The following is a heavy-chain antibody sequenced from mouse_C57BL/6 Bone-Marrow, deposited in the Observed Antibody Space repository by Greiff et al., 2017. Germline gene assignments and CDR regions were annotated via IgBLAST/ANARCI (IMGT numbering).Heavy chain of an antibody. D-gene: IGHD2-3*01. V-gene: IGHV1-69*01. CDR3: ARGGWLPFDY. CDR2: IDPSDSYT. Sequence: VQLQQPGAELVMPGASVKLSCKASGYTFTSYWMHWVKQRPGQGLEWIGEIDPSDSYTNYNQKFKGKSTLTVDKSSSTAYMQLSSLTSEDSAGYYCARGGWLPFDYWGQGTTLTVSS. CDR1: GYTFTSYW. J-gene: IGHJ2*01.